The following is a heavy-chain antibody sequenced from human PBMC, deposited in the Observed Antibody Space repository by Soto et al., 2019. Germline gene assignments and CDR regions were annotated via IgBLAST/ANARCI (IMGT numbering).Heavy chain of an antibody. CDR2: ISGSGGST. J-gene: IGHJ4*02. CDR3: AKDQVYYDSSGYYYYFDY. Sequence: GESLKISCAASGFTFSSYAMSWVRQAPGKGLEWVSAISGSGGSTYYADSVKGRFTISRDNSKNTLYLQMNSLRAEDTAVYYCAKDQVYYDSSGYYYYFDYWGQGTLVTVSS. V-gene: IGHV3-23*01. D-gene: IGHD3-22*01. CDR1: GFTFSSYA.